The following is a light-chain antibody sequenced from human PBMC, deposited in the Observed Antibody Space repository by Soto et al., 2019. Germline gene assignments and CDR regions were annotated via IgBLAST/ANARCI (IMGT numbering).Light chain of an antibody. CDR2: DTS. CDR1: ETIRGL. J-gene: IGKJ5*01. CDR3: QQRHNWPIT. Sequence: EIVLTHSPATLCLSPGGRATLSWRASETIRGLLAWYKQRPGQPPRLVSYDTSNRATGIPARFSGSGSGTDFTLTISGLEPADLGVYYCQQRHNWPITFGQGTRLEIK. V-gene: IGKV3-11*01.